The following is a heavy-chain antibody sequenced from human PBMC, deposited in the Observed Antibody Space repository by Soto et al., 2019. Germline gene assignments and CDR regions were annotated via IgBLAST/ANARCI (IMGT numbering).Heavy chain of an antibody. D-gene: IGHD3-10*01. CDR3: ARDRWFGGLNYFDY. CDR2: ISGSGGST. CDR1: GFIFGSFA. J-gene: IGHJ4*02. Sequence: GGSLRLSCAASGFIFGSFAMSWVRQPPGKGLEWVSDISGSGGSTNYADSVKGRFTISRDNSKNTLYLQMDSLRADDTAIFYCARDRWFGGLNYFDYWGQGILVTVSS. V-gene: IGHV3-23*01.